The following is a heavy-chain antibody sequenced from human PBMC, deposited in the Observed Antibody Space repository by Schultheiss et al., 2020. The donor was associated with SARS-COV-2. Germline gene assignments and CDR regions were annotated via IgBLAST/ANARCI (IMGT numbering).Heavy chain of an antibody. CDR2: ISSSGSTI. CDR1: GFTFSSYE. D-gene: IGHD6-6*01. CDR3: ARDSSSYYYYGMDV. J-gene: IGHJ6*02. V-gene: IGHV3-48*03. Sequence: GGSLRHSCAASGFTFSSYEMNWVRQAPGKGLEWVSYISSSGSTIYYADSVKGRFTISRDNAKNSLYLQMNSLRAEDTAVYYCARDSSSYYYYGMDVWGQGTTVTVSS.